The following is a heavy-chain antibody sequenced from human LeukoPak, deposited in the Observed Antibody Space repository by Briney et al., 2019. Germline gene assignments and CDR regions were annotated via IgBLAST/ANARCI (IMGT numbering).Heavy chain of an antibody. J-gene: IGHJ4*02. V-gene: IGHV3-30*04. CDR1: GFTFSTCA. CDR2: ISYDGRDK. D-gene: IGHD1-26*01. CDR3: AKDSGNFANYYFDH. Sequence: GGSLRLSCAASGFTFSTCAMHWVRQAPGKGLEWVAVISYDGRDKKYADSVKGRFSISRDNPKNTLYLQMDSLRSEDTAMYYCAKDSGNFANYYFDHWGQGTLVTVSS.